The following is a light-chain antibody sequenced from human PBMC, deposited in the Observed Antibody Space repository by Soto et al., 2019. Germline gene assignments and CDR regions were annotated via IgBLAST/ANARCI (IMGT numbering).Light chain of an antibody. CDR2: EVT. CDR3: SSYTRSNTLV. V-gene: IGLV2-14*01. J-gene: IGLJ1*01. Sequence: HSVLTQPASVPGSPGQSITISCTGGSSDIGGYNYVSWFQQHPGKAPKLMIYEVTNRPSGVSNRFSGSKSGSTASLTISGLQAEDEADYYCSSYTRSNTLVFGTGTKVTVL. CDR1: SSDIGGYNY.